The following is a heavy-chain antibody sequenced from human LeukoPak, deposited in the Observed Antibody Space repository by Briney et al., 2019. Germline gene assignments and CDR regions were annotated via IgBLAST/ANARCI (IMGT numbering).Heavy chain of an antibody. CDR1: GLTVSSNY. CDR3: AMGAIVATIDY. V-gene: IGHV3-66*01. Sequence: PGGSLRLSCAASGLTVSSNYMSWVRQAPGKGLEWVSLIYSGSSTYYEDSVKGRFTISRDKSKNTLYLQMSSLRVEDTGVYYCAMGAIVATIDYWGQGTLVTVSS. CDR2: IYSGSST. J-gene: IGHJ4*02. D-gene: IGHD5-12*01.